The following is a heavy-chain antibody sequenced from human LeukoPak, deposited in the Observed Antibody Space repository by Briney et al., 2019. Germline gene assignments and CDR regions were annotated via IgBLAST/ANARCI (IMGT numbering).Heavy chain of an antibody. Sequence: GGSLRLSCAASGFTFSSYWMSWVRQAPGKGLEWVANIKQDGSEKYYVDSVKGRFTISRDNAKNSLYLQMNSLRAEDTAVYYCARDDPPSIVVVPAAINYYYGMDVWGQETTVTVSS. V-gene: IGHV3-7*01. CDR3: ARDDPPSIVVVPAAINYYYGMDV. CDR1: GFTFSSYW. D-gene: IGHD2-2*02. CDR2: IKQDGSEK. J-gene: IGHJ6*02.